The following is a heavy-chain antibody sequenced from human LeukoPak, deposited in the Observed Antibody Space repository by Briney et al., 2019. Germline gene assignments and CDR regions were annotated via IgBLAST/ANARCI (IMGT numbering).Heavy chain of an antibody. J-gene: IGHJ5*02. CDR1: GFTFSYYS. CDR3: ASGWFDP. Sequence: GGSLRLSCAASGFTFSYYSMSWVRQAPGKGLEWVSVIYSGGSTYYADSVKGRFTISRDNSKNTLYVQMNSLRAEDTAVYYCASGWFDPWGQGTLVTVSS. CDR2: IYSGGST. V-gene: IGHV3-53*01.